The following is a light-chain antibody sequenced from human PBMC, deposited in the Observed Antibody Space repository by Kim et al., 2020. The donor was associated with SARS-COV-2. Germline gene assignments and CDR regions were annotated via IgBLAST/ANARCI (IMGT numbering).Light chain of an antibody. CDR1: QSVAGN. J-gene: IGKJ2*01. CDR2: GAS. CDR3: QQYNSWPPYT. Sequence: VSPGETATLSCRASQSVAGNLAWYQSKPGQAPRLLIYGASTRATGIPARFSGSGSGTEFRLTISSLQSEDFAVYYCQQYNSWPPYTFGQGTKLEI. V-gene: IGKV3-15*01.